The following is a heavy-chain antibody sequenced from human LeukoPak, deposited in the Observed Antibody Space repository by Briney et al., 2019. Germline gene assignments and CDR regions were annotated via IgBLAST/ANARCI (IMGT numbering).Heavy chain of an antibody. CDR1: GGSISFYY. D-gene: IGHD3-22*01. CDR2: IYYSGST. J-gene: IGHJ4*02. Sequence: SETLSLTCTVSGGSISFYYWSWIRQHPGKGLEWIGYIYYSGSTYYNPSLKSRVTISVDTSKNQFSLRLSSVTAADTAVYYCARGAYYYDSSGQPDYWGQGTLVTVSS. CDR3: ARGAYYYDSSGQPDY. V-gene: IGHV4-59*06.